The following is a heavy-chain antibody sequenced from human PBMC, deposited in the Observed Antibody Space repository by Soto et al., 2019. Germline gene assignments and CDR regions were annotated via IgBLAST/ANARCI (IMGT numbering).Heavy chain of an antibody. CDR3: ARHEGYGSGSYDVRYGVDV. CDR1: GGSISSSAYY. J-gene: IGHJ6*02. V-gene: IGHV4-39*01. D-gene: IGHD3-10*01. CDR2: IYDSGTT. Sequence: QLQLQESGPTLVKPSETLSLTCTVSGGSISSSAYYWDWIRQPPGQGLEWIGSIYDSGTTYYNSPHKSRVTISVDTSKNQFSLKLSFVAAADTAVYYCARHEGYGSGSYDVRYGVDVWGQGTTVTVSS.